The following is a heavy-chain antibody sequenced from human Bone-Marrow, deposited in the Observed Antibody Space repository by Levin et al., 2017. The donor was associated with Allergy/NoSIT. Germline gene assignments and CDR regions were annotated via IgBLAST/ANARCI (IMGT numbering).Heavy chain of an antibody. CDR3: AGDVVVVPAAMQIDPALYYYGMDV. Sequence: PSETLSLTCTVSGGSVRSGGKYWTWIRQPPGKGLEWIGNIDYSGSTNYNASLKSRVTISLDTSKNQFFLRLGSVTAADRAVYYCAGDVVVVPAAMQIDPALYYYGMDVWGQGTTVTVSS. D-gene: IGHD2-2*01. CDR2: IDYSGST. J-gene: IGHJ6*02. V-gene: IGHV4-61*08. CDR1: GGSVRSGGKY.